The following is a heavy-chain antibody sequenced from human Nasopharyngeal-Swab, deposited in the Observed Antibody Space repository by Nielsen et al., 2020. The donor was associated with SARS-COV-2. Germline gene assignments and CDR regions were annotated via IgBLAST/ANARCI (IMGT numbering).Heavy chain of an antibody. Sequence: KVSCKGSGYSFTSYWIGWVRQMPGKGLEWMGIIYPGDSDTRYSPSFQGQVTISADKSISTAYLQWSSLKASDTAMYYCATDITGTGGYMDVWGKGTTVTVSS. D-gene: IGHD1-20*01. CDR3: ATDITGTGGYMDV. J-gene: IGHJ6*03. V-gene: IGHV5-51*01. CDR2: IYPGDSDT. CDR1: GYSFTSYW.